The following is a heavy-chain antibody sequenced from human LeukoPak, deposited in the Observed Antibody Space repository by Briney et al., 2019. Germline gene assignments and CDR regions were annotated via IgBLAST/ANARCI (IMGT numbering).Heavy chain of an antibody. CDR1: GFTFDDYA. J-gene: IGHJ3*02. CDR3: AKERGYCSGGSCFAFDI. Sequence: PGGSLRLSCAASGFTFDDYAMHWVRQAPGKGLEGVSGISWNSGSIGYADSVKGRFTISRDNAKNSLYLQMNSLRAEDTALYYCAKERGYCSGGSCFAFDIWGQGTMVTVSS. CDR2: ISWNSGSI. V-gene: IGHV3-9*01. D-gene: IGHD2-15*01.